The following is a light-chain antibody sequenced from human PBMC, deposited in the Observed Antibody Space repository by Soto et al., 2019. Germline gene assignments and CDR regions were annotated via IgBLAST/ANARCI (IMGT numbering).Light chain of an antibody. Sequence: DIQFTQSPTFRSSCLLDIVTISCRASQGIGNALGWYQQKPGKPPKVLIYGASNLQSGVPPRFSGSGSGTDFTLTINRLEPEDFAVYYCQQYSSPWTFGQGTKVDIK. V-gene: IGKV1-17*01. CDR3: QQYSSPWT. J-gene: IGKJ1*01. CDR2: GAS. CDR1: QGIGNA.